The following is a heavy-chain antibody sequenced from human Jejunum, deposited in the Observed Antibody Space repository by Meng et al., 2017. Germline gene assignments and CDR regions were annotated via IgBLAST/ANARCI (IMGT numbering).Heavy chain of an antibody. D-gene: IGHD1-26*01. CDR1: GGTFSSDA. CDR2: VIPIFGPT. CDR3: ARGAVMATTYYFEY. J-gene: IGHJ4*02. V-gene: IGHV1-69*01. Sequence: QVQLVQYGAEGKKPGSSVKVSCKASGGTFSSDAMSWVRQAPGQGLEWMGGVIPIFGPTNYAQKFQGRLTITADESTSTAYMELSGLRSEDTALYYCARGAVMATTYYFEYWGQGSLVTVSS.